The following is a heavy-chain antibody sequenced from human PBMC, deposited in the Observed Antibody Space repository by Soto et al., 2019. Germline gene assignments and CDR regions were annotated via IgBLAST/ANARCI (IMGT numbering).Heavy chain of an antibody. Sequence: QVRLVQSGAEVKKPGASVKVSCKASGYTFTSYDINWVRQATGQGLEWMGWMNPNSGNTGYAQKFQGRVTMTRNTSISTAYTELSSLRSEDTAVYYCARYVITGTTYAFDIWGQGTMVTVSS. V-gene: IGHV1-8*01. D-gene: IGHD1-20*01. J-gene: IGHJ3*02. CDR1: GYTFTSYD. CDR3: ARYVITGTTYAFDI. CDR2: MNPNSGNT.